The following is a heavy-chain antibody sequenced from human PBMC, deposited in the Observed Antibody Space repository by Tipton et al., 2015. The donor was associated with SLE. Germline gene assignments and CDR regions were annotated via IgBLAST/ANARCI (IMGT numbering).Heavy chain of an antibody. CDR1: GFTFSSYG. J-gene: IGHJ4*02. D-gene: IGHD6-13*01. CDR3: ARSGYSSSWDYLDY. V-gene: IGHV3-33*01. Sequence: SLRLSCAASGFTFSSYGMHWVRQAPGKGLEWVAVIWYDGSNKYYADSVKGRFTISRDNSKNTLYLQMNSLRAEDTAVYYCARSGYSSSWDYLDYWGQGTLVTVSS. CDR2: IWYDGSNK.